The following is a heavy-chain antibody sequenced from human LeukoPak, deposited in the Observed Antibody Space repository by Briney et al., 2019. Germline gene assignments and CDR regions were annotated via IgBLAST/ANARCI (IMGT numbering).Heavy chain of an antibody. CDR1: GFTFSNYW. Sequence: PGGSLRLSCAASGFTFSNYWMSWVRQAPGKGLELVSSITTSGTYIYYADSVKGRFTISRDNAKNSLYLQMNSLRAEDTAVYYCARPFYYDNNGGEGMDVWGQGTTVTVSS. CDR2: ITTSGTYI. CDR3: ARPFYYDNNGGEGMDV. J-gene: IGHJ6*02. D-gene: IGHD3-22*01. V-gene: IGHV3-21*06.